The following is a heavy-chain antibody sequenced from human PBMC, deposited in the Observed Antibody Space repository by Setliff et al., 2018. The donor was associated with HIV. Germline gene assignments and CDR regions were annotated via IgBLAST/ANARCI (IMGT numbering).Heavy chain of an antibody. J-gene: IGHJ4*02. Sequence: GGSLRLSCVASGFAFGTYTMHWVRHVPDKGLQWVATISYDGSDKYYADSVKGRFTISRDNSKNTLYLQMNSLTTEDTALYYCARVWMATVSSDCWGQGSLVTVSS. CDR3: ARVWMATVSSDC. CDR1: GFAFGTYT. D-gene: IGHD3-3*01. CDR2: ISYDGSDK. V-gene: IGHV3-30*04.